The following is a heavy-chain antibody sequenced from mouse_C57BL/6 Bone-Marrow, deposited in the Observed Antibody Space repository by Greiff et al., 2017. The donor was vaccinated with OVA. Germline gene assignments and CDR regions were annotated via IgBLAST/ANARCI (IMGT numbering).Heavy chain of an antibody. Sequence: VQLQQSGAELVRPGASVKLSCTASGFNIKDYYVHWVKQRPEQGLEWIGRIDPEDGDTEYAPKFQGKATMTADTSSNTAYLQLSSLTSEDTAVYYCTIDGYYEGAMDYWGQGTSVTVSS. CDR2: IDPEDGDT. J-gene: IGHJ4*01. CDR1: GFNIKDYY. V-gene: IGHV14-1*01. CDR3: TIDGYYEGAMDY. D-gene: IGHD2-3*01.